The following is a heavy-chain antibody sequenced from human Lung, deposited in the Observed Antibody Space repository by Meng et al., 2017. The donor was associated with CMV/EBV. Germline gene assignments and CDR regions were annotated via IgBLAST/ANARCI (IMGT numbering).Heavy chain of an antibody. Sequence: GGSXRLSCAASGFTFSSYSMNWVRQAPGKGLEWVSSISSSSSYIYYADSVKGRFTISRDNAKNSLYLQMNSLRAEDTAVYYCARVGPFDFWSGYSGPDSYNLFDPXGQGXLVTVSS. CDR1: GFTFSSYS. J-gene: IGHJ5*02. CDR2: ISSSSSYI. V-gene: IGHV3-21*01. D-gene: IGHD3-3*01. CDR3: ARVGPFDFWSGYSGPDSYNLFDP.